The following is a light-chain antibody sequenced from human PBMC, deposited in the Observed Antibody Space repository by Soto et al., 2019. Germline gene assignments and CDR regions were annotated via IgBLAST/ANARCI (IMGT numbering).Light chain of an antibody. CDR1: QAIRTA. Sequence: IQLTQSPSSLSASVGDRVTITCRASQAIRTALGWYQQKPGKAPKLLIYAASTLQSGVPSRFSGSGSGTDFTLTISSLQPEDFATYYCQESYSTPRWTFGQGTKVDIK. V-gene: IGKV1-39*01. CDR3: QESYSTPRWT. J-gene: IGKJ1*01. CDR2: AAS.